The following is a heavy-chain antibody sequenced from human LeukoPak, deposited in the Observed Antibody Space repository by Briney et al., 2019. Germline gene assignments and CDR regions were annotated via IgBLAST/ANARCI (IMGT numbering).Heavy chain of an antibody. V-gene: IGHV5-51*01. D-gene: IGHD2-15*01. CDR1: GYSFTSYW. CDR3: ARPYCSGGSCYPHEYYFDY. Sequence: GESLKISCKGSGYSFTSYWIGWVRQMPGKGLEWMGIIYPGDSDTRYSPSLQGQVTISADKSISTAYLQWSSLKASDTAMYYCARPYCSGGSCYPHEYYFDYWGQGTLVTVSS. J-gene: IGHJ4*02. CDR2: IYPGDSDT.